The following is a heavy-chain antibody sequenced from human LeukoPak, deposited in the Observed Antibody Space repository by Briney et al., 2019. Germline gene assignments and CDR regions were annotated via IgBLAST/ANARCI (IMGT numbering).Heavy chain of an antibody. V-gene: IGHV4-59*01. CDR1: GGSISSYY. J-gene: IGHJ3*02. D-gene: IGHD2-8*01. Sequence: SETLSLTCTVSGGSISSYYWSWIRQPPGKGLEWIGYIYYSGSTNYNPSLKSRVTISVDTSKNQFSLKLSSVTAADTAVYYCARWGLGYRTNGVCSDAFDIWGQGTMVTVSS. CDR3: ARWGLGYRTNGVCSDAFDI. CDR2: IYYSGST.